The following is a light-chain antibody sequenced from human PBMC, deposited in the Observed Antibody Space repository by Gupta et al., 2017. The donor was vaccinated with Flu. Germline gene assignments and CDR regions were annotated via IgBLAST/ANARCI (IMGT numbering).Light chain of an antibody. CDR2: EDS. Sequence: QSALPHPASVSGSPGQSTTISCTGTRSDVGRYNLVSWYQQYPGKAPQLMISEDSKRAAGVSNRLSGSKAGNTASLTIAGLQAEDEADYYCCSYAGSSIWVFGGGTKLTVL. V-gene: IGLV2-23*01. CDR3: CSYAGSSIWV. J-gene: IGLJ3*02. CDR1: RSDVGRYNL.